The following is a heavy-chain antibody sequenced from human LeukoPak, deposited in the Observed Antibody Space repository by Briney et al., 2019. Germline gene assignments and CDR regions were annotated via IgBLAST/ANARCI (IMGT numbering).Heavy chain of an antibody. J-gene: IGHJ4*02. V-gene: IGHV3-33*01. CDR1: GFTFSTFG. Sequence: GGSLRLSCAASGFTFSTFGMHWVRQAPGKGLEWVAIIWYDGSDKYYADPVKGRFTVSRDNSKNTLHLQVNSLRAEDTAVYYCARDRGTTSSAGYYFDTWGQGALVTVSS. CDR2: IWYDGSDK. CDR3: ARDRGTTSSAGYYFDT. D-gene: IGHD6-6*01.